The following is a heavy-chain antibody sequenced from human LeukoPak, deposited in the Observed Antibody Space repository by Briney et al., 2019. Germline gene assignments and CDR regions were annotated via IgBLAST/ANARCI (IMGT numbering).Heavy chain of an antibody. Sequence: GASVKVSCKASGGTFSSYAISWVRQAPGQGLEWIGGIIPIFGTANYAQKFQGRVTITTDESTSTAYMELSSLRSEDTAVYYCAREKYYYGSAYYMDVWGKGTTVTVSS. J-gene: IGHJ6*03. D-gene: IGHD3-10*01. CDR2: IIPIFGTA. CDR1: GGTFSSYA. V-gene: IGHV1-69*05. CDR3: AREKYYYGSAYYMDV.